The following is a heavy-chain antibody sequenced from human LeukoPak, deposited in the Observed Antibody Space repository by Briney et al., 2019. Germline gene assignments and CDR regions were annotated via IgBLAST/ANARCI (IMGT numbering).Heavy chain of an antibody. CDR2: INHSGST. CDR3: ARDQGIAAAGTRYMDV. V-gene: IGHV4-34*01. Sequence: SSETLSLACAVYGGSFSGYYWSWIRQPPGKGLEWIGEINHSGSTNYNPSLKSRVTMSVDTSKNQFSLKLSSVTAADTAVYHCARDQGIAAAGTRYMDVWGKGTTVTVSS. D-gene: IGHD6-13*01. CDR1: GGSFSGYY. J-gene: IGHJ6*03.